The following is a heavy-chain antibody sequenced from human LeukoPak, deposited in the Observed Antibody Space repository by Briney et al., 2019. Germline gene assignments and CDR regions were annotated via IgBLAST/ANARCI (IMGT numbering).Heavy chain of an antibody. J-gene: IGHJ3*02. V-gene: IGHV2-5*02. CDR3: AHRPRSLVAFDI. CDR2: IYWDGDK. CDR1: GFSLSTSGVG. Sequence: SGPTLVKPTQTLTLTCTFSGFSLSTSGVGVGWIRQPPGKALEWLALIYWDGDKRYSPSLKSRLTITKDTSKNQVVLTMTNMDPVDTATYHCAHRPRSLVAFDIWGQGTMVTVSS.